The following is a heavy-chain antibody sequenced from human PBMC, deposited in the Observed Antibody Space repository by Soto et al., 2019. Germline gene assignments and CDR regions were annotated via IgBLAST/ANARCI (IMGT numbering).Heavy chain of an antibody. V-gene: IGHV3-7*01. CDR1: GFSFRSYW. Sequence: EVQLVESGGGLVQPGGSLRLSWVASGFSFRSYWMTWVRQAPGKGLEWVANINQDGSEKYDVDSVKGRFTFSRDNAKNSVYLQMNSLRVEDTAVYYCARAHPRNNYYAMDVWGQGTTVTVSS. J-gene: IGHJ6*02. CDR3: ARAHPRNNYYAMDV. CDR2: INQDGSEK.